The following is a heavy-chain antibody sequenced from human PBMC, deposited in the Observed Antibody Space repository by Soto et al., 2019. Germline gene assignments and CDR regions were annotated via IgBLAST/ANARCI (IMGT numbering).Heavy chain of an antibody. CDR1: GFTFSGFW. Sequence: EVQLVESGGGSVQPGGSLRLSCASSGFTFSGFWMHWVRQGPGMGLVWVSGITSDGTNTAYADSVRGRFTISRDNAKDTLYLQMNSLRAEDTAVYYCVRDGWAVAENWGQGTLVTVSS. V-gene: IGHV3-74*01. CDR2: ITSDGTNT. CDR3: VRDGWAVAEN. J-gene: IGHJ4*02. D-gene: IGHD6-19*01.